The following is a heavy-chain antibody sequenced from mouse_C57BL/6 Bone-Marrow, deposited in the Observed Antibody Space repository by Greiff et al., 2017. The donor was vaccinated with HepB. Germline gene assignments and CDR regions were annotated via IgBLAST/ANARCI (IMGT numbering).Heavy chain of an antibody. CDR1: GFTFSDYG. D-gene: IGHD1-1*01. CDR2: ISSGSSTI. CDR3: AWDYGSSYDWYFDV. V-gene: IGHV5-17*01. J-gene: IGHJ1*03. Sequence: VQLKESGGGLVKPGGSLKLSCAASGFTFSDYGMHWVRQAPEKGLEWVAYISSGSSTIYYADTVKGRFTISRDNAKNTLFLQMTSLRSEDTAMYYCAWDYGSSYDWYFDVWGTGTTVTVSS.